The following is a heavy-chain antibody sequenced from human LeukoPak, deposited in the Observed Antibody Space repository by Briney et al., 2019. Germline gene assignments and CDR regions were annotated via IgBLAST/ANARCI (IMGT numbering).Heavy chain of an antibody. J-gene: IGHJ4*02. D-gene: IGHD6-13*01. CDR1: GFTFSSYS. CDR2: ISSSSSYI. V-gene: IGHV3-21*01. Sequence: GGSLRLSCAASGFTFSSYSMNWVRQAPGKGLEWVSSISSSSSYIYYADSVKGRFTISRDNAKNSLYLQMNSLRAGDTAVYYCARDSGSSWYPHFDYWGQGTLVTVSS. CDR3: ARDSGSSWYPHFDY.